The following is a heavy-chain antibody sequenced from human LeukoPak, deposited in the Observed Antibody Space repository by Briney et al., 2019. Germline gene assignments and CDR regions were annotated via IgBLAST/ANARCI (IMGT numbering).Heavy chain of an antibody. Sequence: GGSLRLSCAASGFTFSSYAMIWFRQAPGKGLEWVGLIRSKGTGGTTEYAAAVKGRFIISRDDSKTIAYLQMNSLKTEDTAMYYCSRFFDQWGQGTLVTVSS. CDR1: GFTFSSYA. V-gene: IGHV3-49*03. CDR3: SRFFDQ. CDR2: IRSKGTGGTT. J-gene: IGHJ4*02.